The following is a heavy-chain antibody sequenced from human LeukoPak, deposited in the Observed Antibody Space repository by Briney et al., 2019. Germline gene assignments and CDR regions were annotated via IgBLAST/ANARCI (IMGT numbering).Heavy chain of an antibody. CDR2: INHSGST. D-gene: IGHD6-19*01. Sequence: SETLSLTCAVYGGSFSGYYWSWIRQPPGKGLEWIGEINHSGSTNYNPSLKSRVTISVDTSKNQFSLKLSSVTAADTAVYYCAKVPPAGWYSSGSDFDYWGQGTLVTVSS. CDR1: GGSFSGYY. V-gene: IGHV4-34*01. J-gene: IGHJ4*02. CDR3: AKVPPAGWYSSGSDFDY.